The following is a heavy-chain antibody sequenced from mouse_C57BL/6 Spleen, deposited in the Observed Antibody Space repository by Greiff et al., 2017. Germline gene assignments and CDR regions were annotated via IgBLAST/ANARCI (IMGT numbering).Heavy chain of an antibody. CDR2: IYPRSGNT. CDR3: ARGDYGSSPFAY. J-gene: IGHJ3*01. D-gene: IGHD1-1*01. V-gene: IGHV1-81*01. Sequence: QVQLKQSGAELARPGASVKLSCKASGYTFTSYGISWVKQRTGQGLEWIGEIYPRSGNTYYNEKFKGKATLTADKSSSKAYMELRSLTSEDSAVYFCARGDYGSSPFAYWGQGTLVTVSA. CDR1: GYTFTSYG.